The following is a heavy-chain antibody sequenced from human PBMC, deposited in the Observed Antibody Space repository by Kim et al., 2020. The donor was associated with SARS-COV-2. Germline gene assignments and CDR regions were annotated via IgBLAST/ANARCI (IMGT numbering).Heavy chain of an antibody. D-gene: IGHD3-10*01. Sequence: GGSLRLSCAASGFTFSSYSMNWVRQAPGKGLEWVSSISSSSSYIYYADSVKGRFTISRDNAKNSLYLQMNSLRAEDTAVYYCARGLGFGELLSGGAEPVDYWGQGTLVTVSS. CDR3: ARGLGFGELLSGGAEPVDY. J-gene: IGHJ4*02. CDR1: GFTFSSYS. CDR2: ISSSSSYI. V-gene: IGHV3-21*01.